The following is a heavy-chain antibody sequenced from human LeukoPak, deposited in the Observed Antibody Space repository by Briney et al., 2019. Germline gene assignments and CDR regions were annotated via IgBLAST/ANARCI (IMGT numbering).Heavy chain of an antibody. Sequence: ASVKVSCKASGGTLSSYAISWVRQAPGQGLEWMGGIIPIFGTANYAQKFQGRVTITADESTSTAYMELSSLRSEDTAVYYCARVPAIGAGTTLDWFDPWGQGTLVTVSS. CDR2: IIPIFGTA. V-gene: IGHV1-69*01. CDR1: GGTLSSYA. CDR3: ARVPAIGAGTTLDWFDP. J-gene: IGHJ5*02. D-gene: IGHD1-1*01.